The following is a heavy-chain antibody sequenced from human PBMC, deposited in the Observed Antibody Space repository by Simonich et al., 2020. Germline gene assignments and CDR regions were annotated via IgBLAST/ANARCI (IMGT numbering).Heavy chain of an antibody. V-gene: IGHV3-21*01. CDR1: GFTFSSYS. CDR3: AREIEAGNAFDI. CDR2: ISSSSSYN. J-gene: IGHJ3*02. Sequence: EVQLVESGGGLVKPGGSLRLSCAASGFTFSSYSMNWVRQAPGKGLEWVSSISSSSSYNNDAESVKGRFTISRDNAKNSLYLQMNSLRAEDTAVYYCAREIEAGNAFDIWGQGTMVTVSS.